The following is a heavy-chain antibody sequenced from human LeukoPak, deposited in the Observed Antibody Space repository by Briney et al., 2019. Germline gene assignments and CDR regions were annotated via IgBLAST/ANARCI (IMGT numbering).Heavy chain of an antibody. D-gene: IGHD5-12*01. Sequence: GASLKVSCKASGYTFSSYGISWVRQAPGQGLEWMGWISAYNGNTNFAQEFQGRVTMTTDTSTSTASMELRSLRSDDTAVYYCARDQGIYNHRIIDSWSQGTLVTVSS. CDR2: ISAYNGNT. J-gene: IGHJ4*02. CDR3: ARDQGIYNHRIIDS. CDR1: GYTFSSYG. V-gene: IGHV1-18*01.